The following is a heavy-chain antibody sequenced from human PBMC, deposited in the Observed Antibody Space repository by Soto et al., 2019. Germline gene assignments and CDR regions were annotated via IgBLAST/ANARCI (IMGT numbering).Heavy chain of an antibody. Sequence: GGSLRLSCAASGFTFTSYWMYWVRQAPGKGLVWVSRINSDGSNTSYAASVKGRFTISRDNAKNTLYLQMNSLRAEDTAIYYCTRDRGRNFDYWGQGTLVTVSS. CDR2: INSDGSNT. CDR1: GFTFTSYW. D-gene: IGHD5-12*01. CDR3: TRDRGRNFDY. V-gene: IGHV3-74*01. J-gene: IGHJ4*02.